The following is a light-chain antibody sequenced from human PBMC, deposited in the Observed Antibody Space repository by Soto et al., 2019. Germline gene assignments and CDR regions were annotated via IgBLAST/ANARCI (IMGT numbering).Light chain of an antibody. V-gene: IGKV3-15*01. Sequence: TVMCQPRTNVSVLPGNRATLSCRASQSVSSKLAWYQQKPGQAPRLLIYGASTRATGAPARFSGSGSGTDFTLTISSLEPEDFAVYCCQQHSKRLRTLGELTKVDI. CDR1: QSVSSK. J-gene: IGKJ1*01. CDR2: GAS. CDR3: QQHSKRLRT.